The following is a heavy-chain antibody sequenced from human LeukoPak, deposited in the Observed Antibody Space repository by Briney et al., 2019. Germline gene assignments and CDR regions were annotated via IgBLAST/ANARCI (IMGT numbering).Heavy chain of an antibody. CDR2: FDPEDGET. D-gene: IGHD4-17*01. CDR3: ATTHGMTTVARLRHRGAFDI. J-gene: IGHJ3*02. CDR1: GYTLTELS. Sequence: ASVKVSCKLSGYTLTELSMHWVRQAPGKGLEWMGGFDPEDGETIYAQKFQGRVTMTEDTSTDTAYMELSSLRSEDTAVYYCATTHGMTTVARLRHRGAFDIWGQGTMVTVSS. V-gene: IGHV1-24*01.